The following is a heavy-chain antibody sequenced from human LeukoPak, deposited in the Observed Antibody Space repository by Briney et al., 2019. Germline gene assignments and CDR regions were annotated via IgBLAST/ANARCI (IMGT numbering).Heavy chain of an antibody. CDR3: AKESADDIVVVPAARLDYFDY. CDR2: ISGSGGST. CDR1: GFTFSSYA. D-gene: IGHD2-2*01. Sequence: GGSLRLSCAASGFTFSSYAMSWVRQAPGKGLEWVSAISGSGGSTYCADSVKGRFTISRDNSKNTLYLQMNSLRAEDTAVYYCAKESADDIVVVPAARLDYFDYWGQGTLVTVSS. V-gene: IGHV3-23*01. J-gene: IGHJ4*02.